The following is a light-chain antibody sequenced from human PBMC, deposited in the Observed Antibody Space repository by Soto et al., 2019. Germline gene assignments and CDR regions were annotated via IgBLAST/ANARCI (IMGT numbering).Light chain of an antibody. CDR3: ISYTSSSTLV. V-gene: IGLV2-14*01. Sequence: QSVLTQPASVSGSPGQSITISCTGTSSDVGGYNYVSWYQQHPGKAPKLMIYDVSNRPSGVSNRFSGSKSGNTASLTISGLQAEDEAEYYCISYTSSSTLVFGGGPKVTVL. CDR2: DVS. CDR1: SSDVGGYNY. J-gene: IGLJ2*01.